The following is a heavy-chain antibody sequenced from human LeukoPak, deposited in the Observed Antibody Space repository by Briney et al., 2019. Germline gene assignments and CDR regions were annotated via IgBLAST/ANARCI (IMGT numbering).Heavy chain of an antibody. CDR1: GYTFTAYY. CDR2: IDPNGGGT. V-gene: IGHV1-2*02. D-gene: IGHD6-13*01. CDR3: ARGGGIAAAGTRFDY. Sequence: ASVKVSCKASGYTFTAYYLHWVRQAPGQGLEWMGWIDPNGGGTTYVQKFQGRVIMARDTSITTAYMELSRLTSDDTAVYYCARGGGIAAAGTRFDYWGQGTLVTVSS. J-gene: IGHJ4*02.